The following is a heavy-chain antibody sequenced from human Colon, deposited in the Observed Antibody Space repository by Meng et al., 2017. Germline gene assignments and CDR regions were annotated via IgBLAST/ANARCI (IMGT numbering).Heavy chain of an antibody. CDR2: IYYSGRT. J-gene: IGHJ5*02. Sequence: GRLKGPGPGRGKPSEPLSLTCTVSGASIKSYFWSWLRQAPGKGLEWIASIYYSGRTDYNTSLKSRVAISVDTSKSHFSLNLSSVTAADTAVYYCATSDRVPGWFDPWGQGTLVTVSS. CDR3: ATSDRVPGWFDP. CDR1: GASIKSYF. V-gene: IGHV4-59*01. D-gene: IGHD3-10*01.